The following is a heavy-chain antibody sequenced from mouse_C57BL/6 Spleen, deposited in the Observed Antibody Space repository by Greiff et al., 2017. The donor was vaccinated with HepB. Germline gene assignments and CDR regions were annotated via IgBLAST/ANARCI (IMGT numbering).Heavy chain of an antibody. Sequence: EVMLVESVAELVRPGASVKLSCTASGFNIKNTYMHWVKQRPEQGLEWIGRIDPANGNTKYAPKFQGKATITADTSSNTAYLQLSSLTSEDTAIYYCASLITTVVAHFDYWGQGTTLTVSS. V-gene: IGHV14-3*01. CDR1: GFNIKNTY. CDR2: IDPANGNT. J-gene: IGHJ2*01. CDR3: ASLITTVVAHFDY. D-gene: IGHD1-1*01.